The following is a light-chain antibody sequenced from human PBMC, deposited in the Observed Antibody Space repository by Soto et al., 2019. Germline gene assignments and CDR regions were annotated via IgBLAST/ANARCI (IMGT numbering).Light chain of an antibody. CDR1: QSLLFRSNNKNY. CDR3: QQYYSPPLS. V-gene: IGKV4-1*01. CDR2: WAS. Sequence: DIVMTQSPDSLAVSLGERATINCKSSQSLLFRSNNKNYLAWYQQKGGQPPKLLIYWASTRESGVPDRFRGSGSGTDFTLTITSLQAEDVAVYYCQQYYSPPLSFGGGTKVEIK. J-gene: IGKJ4*01.